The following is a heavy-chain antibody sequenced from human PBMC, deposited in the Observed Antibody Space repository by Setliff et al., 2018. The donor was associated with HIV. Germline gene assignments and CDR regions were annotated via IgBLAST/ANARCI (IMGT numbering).Heavy chain of an antibody. CDR3: ARIVRWELVATSTFFYYYMDV. D-gene: IGHD1-26*01. J-gene: IGHJ6*03. CDR2: IYYTGST. CDR1: GGSFSDYS. Sequence: SETLSLTCAVSGGSFSDYSWTWLRQPPGKGLEYIGNIYYTGSTHHNPSLESRVATSVDTSKNQFSLKLSSVTAADTAVYYCARIVRWELVATSTFFYYYMDVWGKGTTVTVSS. V-gene: IGHV4-34*01.